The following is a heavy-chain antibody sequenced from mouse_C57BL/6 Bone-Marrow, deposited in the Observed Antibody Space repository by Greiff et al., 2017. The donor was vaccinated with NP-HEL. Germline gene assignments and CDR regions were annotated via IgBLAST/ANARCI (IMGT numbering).Heavy chain of an antibody. CDR3: ALDISGTGAMDY. J-gene: IGHJ4*01. Sequence: QVQLQQPGAELVRPGSSVKLSCKASGYTFTSYWMDWVKQRPGKGLEWIVNLYPSDSETNYNQKFKDKATLTVDKSSSTAYMQLSSLTSEDSAVYYCALDISGTGAMDYWGQGTSVTVSS. CDR2: LYPSDSET. CDR1: GYTFTSYW. V-gene: IGHV1-61*01. D-gene: IGHD3-2*02.